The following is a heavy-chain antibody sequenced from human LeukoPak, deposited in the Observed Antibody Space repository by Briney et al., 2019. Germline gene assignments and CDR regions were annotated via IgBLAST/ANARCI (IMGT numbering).Heavy chain of an antibody. J-gene: IGHJ5*01. CDR1: GFTFSSYR. D-gene: IGHD3-16*01. V-gene: IGHV3-21*01. CDR2: ISSSSSYI. Sequence: GGSLRLSCAASGFTFSSYRMNWVRQAPGKGLEWVSSISSSSSYIYYADSVKGRFTISRDNAKNSLYLQMNSLRAEDTAVYYCSRDRGRGSWGYKWFSPWGQGTLVTLP. CDR3: SRDRGRGSWGYKWFSP.